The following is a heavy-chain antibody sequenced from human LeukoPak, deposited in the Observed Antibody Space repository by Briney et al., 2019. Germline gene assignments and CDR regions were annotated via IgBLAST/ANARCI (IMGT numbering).Heavy chain of an antibody. J-gene: IGHJ4*02. V-gene: IGHV3-23*01. Sequence: PGGSLRLSCAASGFIFSAYAMSWVRQAPGQGLEWISVIGTGGETHYAESVRGRFTISRSNFKNTLYLQMNSLRAEDTDVYYCAKRVTVTTKYFDSWGQGTLVTVSS. D-gene: IGHD4-17*01. CDR3: AKRVTVTTKYFDS. CDR1: GFIFSAYA. CDR2: IGTGGET.